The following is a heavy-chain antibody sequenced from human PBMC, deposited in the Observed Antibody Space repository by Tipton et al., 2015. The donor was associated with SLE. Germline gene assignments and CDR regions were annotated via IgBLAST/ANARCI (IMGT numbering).Heavy chain of an antibody. D-gene: IGHD6-19*01. V-gene: IGHV4-59*08. J-gene: IGHJ4*02. CDR1: GVSISYYY. CDR3: ARSPSSGWEYYFDY. CDR2: IYYIGST. Sequence: TLSLTCTVSGVSISYYYWSWIRQPPGKGLELIGYIYYIGSTNYNPSLKSRVTLSIDRSKNQFSLKLNSVTAADTAVYYCARSPSSGWEYYFDYWGQGTLVTVST.